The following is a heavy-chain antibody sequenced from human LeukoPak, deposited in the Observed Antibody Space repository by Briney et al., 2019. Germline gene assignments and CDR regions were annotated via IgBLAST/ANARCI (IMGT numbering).Heavy chain of an antibody. V-gene: IGHV3-30*04. Sequence: GRSLRLSCAASGFTLSSHAIHWVRHAPGKGLEWVALISYDGNIKYYADSVKGRFTISRDNSKNTLSLQMNSLRPEDTAVYYCARAHLSSSSTDYMDVWGKGTTVTVSS. J-gene: IGHJ6*03. CDR1: GFTLSSHA. D-gene: IGHD6-6*01. CDR2: ISYDGNIK. CDR3: ARAHLSSSSTDYMDV.